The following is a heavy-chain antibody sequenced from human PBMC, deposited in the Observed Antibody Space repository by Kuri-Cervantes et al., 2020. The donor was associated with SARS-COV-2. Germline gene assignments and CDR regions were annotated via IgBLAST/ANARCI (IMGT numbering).Heavy chain of an antibody. CDR1: GVSVTREGYS. Sequence: SETLSLTCGVSGVSVTREGYSWNWVRQLPGKGLEWIGRISGDTSYNPSLDSRVTISLDTSRNQFSLNLRSVTAADTAVYYCSRGRRDYQLLVEDSWYFHPWGHGTLVTVSS. CDR3: SRGRRDYQLLVEDSWYFHP. J-gene: IGHJ2*01. CDR2: ISGDT. V-gene: IGHV4-30-2*01. D-gene: IGHD2-2*01.